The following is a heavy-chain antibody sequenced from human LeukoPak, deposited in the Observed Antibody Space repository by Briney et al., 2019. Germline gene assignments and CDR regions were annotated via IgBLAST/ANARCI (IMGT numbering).Heavy chain of an antibody. CDR2: IRYDGSNK. J-gene: IGHJ4*02. V-gene: IGHV3-30*02. D-gene: IGHD2-2*01. CDR1: GFTFSSYG. CDR3: AKDSRGIVVVPAALDY. Sequence: GGSLRLSCAASGFTFSSYGMHWVRQAPGKGLEWVAFIRYDGSNKYYADSVKGRFTNSRDNSKNTLYLQMNSLRAEDTAVYYCAKDSRGIVVVPAALDYWGQGTLVTVSS.